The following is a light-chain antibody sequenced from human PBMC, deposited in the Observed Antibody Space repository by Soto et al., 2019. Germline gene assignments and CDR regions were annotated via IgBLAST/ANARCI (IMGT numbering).Light chain of an antibody. CDR1: SSNFGAGYA. V-gene: IGLV1-40*01. J-gene: IGLJ2*01. Sequence: QSVLTHPPSVSGAPGQRVTVSCTGSSSNFGAGYAVHWYQQLPGTAPKLLIYDNNNRPSGVPDRFSGSKSGTSASLAITGLQPEDEADYYCQSYDSSLNGRLFGGGTKLTVL. CDR2: DNN. CDR3: QSYDSSLNGRL.